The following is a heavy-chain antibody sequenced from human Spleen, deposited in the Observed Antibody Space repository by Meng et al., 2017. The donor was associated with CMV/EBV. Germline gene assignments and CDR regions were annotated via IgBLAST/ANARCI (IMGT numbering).Heavy chain of an antibody. CDR1: GGTFSSYA. J-gene: IGHJ6*02. CDR3: ARDRSGSYLGHYGMDV. V-gene: IGHV1-69*10. CDR2: IIPILGIP. D-gene: IGHD1-26*01. Sequence: SVKVSCKASGGTFSSYAITWVRQAPGQGLEWMGGIIPILGIPNYAQNFQGRVTIKADKSTTTAYMELSSLRSEDTAVYYCARDRSGSYLGHYGMDVWGQGTTVTVSS.